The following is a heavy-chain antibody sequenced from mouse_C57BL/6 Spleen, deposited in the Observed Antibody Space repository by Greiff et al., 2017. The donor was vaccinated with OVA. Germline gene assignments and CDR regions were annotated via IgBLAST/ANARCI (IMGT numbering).Heavy chain of an antibody. CDR3: ARAVSTTVPPGWYFDV. Sequence: VQLKQSGPELVKPGASVKISCKASGYSFTDYNMNWVKQSNGKSLEWIGVINPNYGTTSYNQKFKGKATLTVDQSSSTAYMQLNSLTSEDSAVYYCARAVSTTVPPGWYFDVWGTGTTVTVSS. CDR1: GYSFTDYN. V-gene: IGHV1-39*01. CDR2: INPNYGTT. D-gene: IGHD1-1*01. J-gene: IGHJ1*03.